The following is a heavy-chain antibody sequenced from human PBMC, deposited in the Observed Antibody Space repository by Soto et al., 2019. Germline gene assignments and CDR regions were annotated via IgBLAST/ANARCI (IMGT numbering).Heavy chain of an antibody. V-gene: IGHV1-69*13. CDR1: GGTFSSYA. Sequence: SVKVSCKASGGTFSSYAISWVRQAPGQGLEWMGGIIPIFGTANYAQKFQGRVTITADESTSTAYMELSSLRSEDTAVYYCARVLRPYYYYYGMDVWGQGTTVTVSS. D-gene: IGHD3-10*01. CDR3: ARVLRPYYYYYGMDV. J-gene: IGHJ6*02. CDR2: IIPIFGTA.